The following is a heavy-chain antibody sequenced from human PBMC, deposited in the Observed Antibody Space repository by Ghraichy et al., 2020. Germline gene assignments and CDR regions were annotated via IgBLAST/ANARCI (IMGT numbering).Heavy chain of an antibody. CDR3: AKERGYSYGYQVYGMDV. Sequence: GGSLRLSCAASGFTFNSYAMSWVRQAPGKGLEWVSAISGSGGGTYYADSVKGRFTISRDNSRNTLYLQMNSLRAEDTAVYYCAKERGYSYGYQVYGMDVWGQGTTVTVSS. CDR2: ISGSGGGT. CDR1: GFTFNSYA. V-gene: IGHV3-23*01. D-gene: IGHD5-18*01. J-gene: IGHJ6*02.